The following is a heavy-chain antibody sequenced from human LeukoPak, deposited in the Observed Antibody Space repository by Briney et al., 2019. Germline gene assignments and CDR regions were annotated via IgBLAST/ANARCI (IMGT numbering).Heavy chain of an antibody. CDR2: ISSSSSYI. CDR3: SREGHDSSGYEKAFDI. Sequence: GGSLRLSCAASGFTFSSYSMNWVRQAPGKGLEWVSSISSSSSYIYYADSVKGRFTISRDNAKNSLYLQMNSLRAEDTAVFYCSREGHDSSGYEKAFDIWGQGTMVTVSS. CDR1: GFTFSSYS. J-gene: IGHJ3*02. V-gene: IGHV3-21*01. D-gene: IGHD3-22*01.